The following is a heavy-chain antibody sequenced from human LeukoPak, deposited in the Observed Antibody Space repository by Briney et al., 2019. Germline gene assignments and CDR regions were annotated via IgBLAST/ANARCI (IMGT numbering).Heavy chain of an antibody. CDR1: GGSISSGDYY. D-gene: IGHD6-13*01. V-gene: IGHV4-30-4*08. CDR2: IYYSGST. Sequence: SETLSLTXTVSGGSISSGDYYWSWIRQPPGKGLEWIGYIYYSGSTYYNPSLKSRVTISVDTSKNQFSLKLSSVTAADTAVYYCARVWYSSSCFDYWGQGTLVTVSS. CDR3: ARVWYSSSCFDY. J-gene: IGHJ4*02.